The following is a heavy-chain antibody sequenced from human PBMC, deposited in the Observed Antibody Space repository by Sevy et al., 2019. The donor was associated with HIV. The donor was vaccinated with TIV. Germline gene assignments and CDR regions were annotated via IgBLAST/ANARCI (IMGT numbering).Heavy chain of an antibody. CDR2: ISAYNGNT. CDR1: GYTFTSYG. J-gene: IGHJ4*02. D-gene: IGHD3-22*01. CDR3: ARRSGYYDSSGYSFDY. Sequence: ASVKVSCKASGYTFTSYGISWVRQAPGQGLEWMGWISAYNGNTNYPQKLQGRVTMTTDTSTSTAYMELRSLRSDDTAVYYCARRSGYYDSSGYSFDYWGQGTLVTVSS. V-gene: IGHV1-18*01.